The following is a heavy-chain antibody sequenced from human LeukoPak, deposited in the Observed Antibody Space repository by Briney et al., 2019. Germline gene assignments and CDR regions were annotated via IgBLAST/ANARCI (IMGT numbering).Heavy chain of an antibody. D-gene: IGHD2/OR15-2a*01. J-gene: IGHJ5*02. CDR3: AKMYSGRGTWEYSNNWPNWFGP. Sequence: SVKVSCKASGGTFSSYAISWVRQAPGQGLEWMGGIIPIFGTANYAQKFQGRVTITADESTSTAYMELSSLRSEDTAVYYCAKMYSGRGTWEYSNNWPNWFGPWGQGTLVTVSS. CDR1: GGTFSSYA. V-gene: IGHV1-69*01. CDR2: IIPIFGTA.